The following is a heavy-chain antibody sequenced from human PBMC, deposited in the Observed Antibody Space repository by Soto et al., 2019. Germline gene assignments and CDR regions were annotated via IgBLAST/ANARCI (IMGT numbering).Heavy chain of an antibody. CDR1: GGTFSSYT. CDR2: IIPILGIA. J-gene: IGHJ5*02. D-gene: IGHD5-18*01. Sequence: SVKVSCKASGGTFSSYTISWVRQAPGQGLEWMGRIIPILGIANYAQKFQGRVTITADKSTSTAYMELSSLRSEDTAVYYCARVGGYSYGPDNWFDPWGQGTLVTVSS. CDR3: ARVGGYSYGPDNWFDP. V-gene: IGHV1-69*02.